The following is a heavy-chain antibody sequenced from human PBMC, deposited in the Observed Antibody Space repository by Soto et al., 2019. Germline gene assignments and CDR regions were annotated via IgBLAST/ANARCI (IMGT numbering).Heavy chain of an antibody. CDR2: INPSGGST. CDR1: GYPFTSYY. CDR3: ARVADPSPETAAYYFDY. V-gene: IGHV1-46*01. Sequence: GSGKVSFKACGYPFTSYYMHCVRPAPGQGLEWMGIINPSGGSTSYAQKFQGRVTMTRDTSTSTVYMELSSLRSEDTAVYYCARVADPSPETAAYYFDYWGQGTMVTVSS. J-gene: IGHJ4*02.